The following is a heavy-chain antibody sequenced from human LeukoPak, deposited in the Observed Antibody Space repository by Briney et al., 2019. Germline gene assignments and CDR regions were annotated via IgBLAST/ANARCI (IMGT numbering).Heavy chain of an antibody. D-gene: IGHD4-17*01. CDR1: GFIFDDYA. V-gene: IGHV3-9*01. CDR2: ISWNSGSI. CDR3: XRTAYGDYVGLDY. J-gene: IGHJ4*02. Sequence: GGSLRLSCAVSGFIFDDYAMHWVRQAPGKGLEWVSGISWNSGSIGYADSVKGRFTISRDNAKNSLYLQMNSLRAEDTALYYXXRTAYGDYVGLDYWGQGTLVTVSS.